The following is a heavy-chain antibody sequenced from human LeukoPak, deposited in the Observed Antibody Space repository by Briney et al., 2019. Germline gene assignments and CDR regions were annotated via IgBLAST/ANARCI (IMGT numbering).Heavy chain of an antibody. J-gene: IGHJ5*02. V-gene: IGHV1-2*02. CDR3: ARNFDMKGFDP. CDR2: INSDSGFT. Sequence: ASVKVSCKASGYTFTGYYTNWVRQAPGQGLEWMGWINSDSGFTKYAQKFQGRVTMTRDTSITTVYMDLTRLTSDDTAVYYCARNFDMKGFDPWGQGTLVTVSS. CDR1: GYTFTGYY. D-gene: IGHD3-9*01.